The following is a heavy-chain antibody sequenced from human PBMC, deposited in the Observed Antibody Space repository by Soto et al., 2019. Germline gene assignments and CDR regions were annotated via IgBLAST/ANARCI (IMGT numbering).Heavy chain of an antibody. J-gene: IGHJ4*02. V-gene: IGHV3-23*01. CDR2: ISGSGGST. Sequence: PGGSLRLSCAASEFTFSSYAMSWVRQAPGKGLEWVSAISGSGGSTYYADSVKGRFTISRDNSKNTLYLQMNSLRAEDTAVYYCATRELLWFGELLFKGGQGTLVTVSS. D-gene: IGHD3-10*01. CDR3: ATRELLWFGELLFK. CDR1: EFTFSSYA.